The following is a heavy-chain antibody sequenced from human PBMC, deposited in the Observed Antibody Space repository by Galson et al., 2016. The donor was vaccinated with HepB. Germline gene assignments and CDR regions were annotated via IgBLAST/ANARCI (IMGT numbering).Heavy chain of an antibody. CDR2: LYSGGTT. J-gene: IGHJ4*02. Sequence: SLRLSCAASGFNVRNNYMSWVRQAPGKGLEWVSVLYSGGTTYYADSVRGRFTTSRDNSKNTVFLQMNSLRAEDTAVYYCAGNSYGYILDYWGRGTPVTVSS. V-gene: IGHV3-53*01. CDR3: AGNSYGYILDY. D-gene: IGHD5-18*01. CDR1: GFNVRNNY.